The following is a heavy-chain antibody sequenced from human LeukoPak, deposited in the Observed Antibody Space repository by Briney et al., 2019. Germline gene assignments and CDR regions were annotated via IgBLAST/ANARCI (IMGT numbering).Heavy chain of an antibody. J-gene: IGHJ6*03. CDR1: GFTFSSYA. V-gene: IGHV3-30*04. Sequence: PGRSLRLSCAASGFTFSSYAMHWVRQAPGKGLEWVAVISYDGSNKYYADSVKGRFTISRDNSKDTLYLQMNSLRAEDTAVYYCANPLTTVRGDDRKYYMDVWGKGTTVTVSS. CDR3: ANPLTTVRGDDRKYYMDV. D-gene: IGHD4-17*01. CDR2: ISYDGSNK.